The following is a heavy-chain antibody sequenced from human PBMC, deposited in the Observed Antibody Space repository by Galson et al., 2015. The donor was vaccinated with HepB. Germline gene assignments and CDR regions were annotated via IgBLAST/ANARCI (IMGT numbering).Heavy chain of an antibody. D-gene: IGHD3-9*01. J-gene: IGHJ5*02. Sequence: SVKVSCKASGYTFTGHYIYWVRQPPGQGLEWMGWINPDNGVANYGQKFKGRVTMARDTSISTAYLGLTRLTSDDTAVYYCARSGRLVRSFSSPGYQRRSRWFSPWGQGTLVTVSS. V-gene: IGHV1-2*02. CDR2: INPDNGVA. CDR3: ARSGRLVRSFSSPGYQRRSRWFSP. CDR1: GYTFTGHY.